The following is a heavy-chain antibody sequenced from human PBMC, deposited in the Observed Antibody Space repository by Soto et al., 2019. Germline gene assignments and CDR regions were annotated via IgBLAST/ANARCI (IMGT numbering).Heavy chain of an antibody. D-gene: IGHD3-3*01. Sequence: GGSLRLSCAASGFTFSSYSMNWVRQAPGKGLEWVSSISSNSSYIYYADSVKGRFTISRDNAKNSLYLQMNSLRAEDTAVYYCARDRGAHDFWSGYYTGIYYYYGMDVWGQGTTVTVSS. J-gene: IGHJ6*02. CDR3: ARDRGAHDFWSGYYTGIYYYYGMDV. V-gene: IGHV3-21*01. CDR2: ISSNSSYI. CDR1: GFTFSSYS.